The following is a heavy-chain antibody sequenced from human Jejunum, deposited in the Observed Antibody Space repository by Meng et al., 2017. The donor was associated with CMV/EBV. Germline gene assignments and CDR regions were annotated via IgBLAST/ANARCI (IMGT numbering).Heavy chain of an antibody. CDR2: IYYLGSP. D-gene: IGHD3-16*01. V-gene: IGHV4-39*01. CDR3: ARNLYSYGSNWFDP. J-gene: IGHJ5*02. Sequence: SSGYYWCWIRQPPGKGLAGKGLEWIGSIYYLGSPNYTPSLESRVTISIDTSKNQFSLRLTSVTAADTAVYYCARNLYSYGSNWFDPWGQGTLVTVSS. CDR1: SSGYY.